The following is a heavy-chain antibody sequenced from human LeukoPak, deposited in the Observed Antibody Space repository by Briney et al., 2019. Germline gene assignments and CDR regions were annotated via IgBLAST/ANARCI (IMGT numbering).Heavy chain of an antibody. CDR3: AKDTRGTYYDSSGYLFGY. D-gene: IGHD3-22*01. V-gene: IGHV3-30*02. J-gene: IGHJ4*02. CDR1: GFTLSTSG. Sequence: GGSLRLSCAASGFTLSTSGMHWVRQAPGKGLEWVAFIRYDGSDKYYTDSVKGRFTISRDNFKNTLYLQMNSLRTEGTAMYYCAKDTRGTYYDSSGYLFGYWGQGTLVTVSS. CDR2: IRYDGSDK.